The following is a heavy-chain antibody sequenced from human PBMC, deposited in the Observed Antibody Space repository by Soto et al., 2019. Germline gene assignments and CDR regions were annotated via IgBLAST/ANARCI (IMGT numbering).Heavy chain of an antibody. V-gene: IGHV3-11*01. CDR2: ISDDGTDI. CDR3: ARDPVGPPQH. J-gene: IGHJ1*01. D-gene: IGHD1-26*01. Sequence: GGSLRLSCAASGFTFRSYYMTWIRQAPGKGLEWVSYISDDGTDIYYADSVKGRFTVSRDNAKNSLFLQMSSLRVEDTAVYYCARDPVGPPQHWGQGTLVTVSS. CDR1: GFTFRSYY.